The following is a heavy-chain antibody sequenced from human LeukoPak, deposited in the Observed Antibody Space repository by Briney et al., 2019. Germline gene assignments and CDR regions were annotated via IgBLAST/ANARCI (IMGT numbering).Heavy chain of an antibody. CDR1: GGSISNNY. CDR3: ATGGGTTVDV. Sequence: SETLSLTCTVSGGSISNNYWSWIRQPPGKGLEWIGHFYYSGSNNYNPSLKSRVTFSGDTSRNQLSLELSSVTAADTAVYYCATGGGTTVDVWGQGTTVTVS. V-gene: IGHV4-59*01. D-gene: IGHD4-17*01. J-gene: IGHJ6*02. CDR2: FYYSGSN.